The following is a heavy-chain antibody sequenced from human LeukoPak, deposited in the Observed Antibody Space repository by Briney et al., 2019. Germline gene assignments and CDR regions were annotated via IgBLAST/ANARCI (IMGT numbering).Heavy chain of an antibody. V-gene: IGHV4-34*01. Sequence: SETLSLTCAVYGGSFSGYYWSWIRQPPGKGLEWIGEINHSGSTNYNPSLKSRVTTLVDTSKNQFSLKLSSVTAADTAVYYCARWGATVKAFDTWGHGTMVTVSS. CDR1: GGSFSGYY. D-gene: IGHD1-26*01. CDR2: INHSGST. CDR3: ARWGATVKAFDT. J-gene: IGHJ3*02.